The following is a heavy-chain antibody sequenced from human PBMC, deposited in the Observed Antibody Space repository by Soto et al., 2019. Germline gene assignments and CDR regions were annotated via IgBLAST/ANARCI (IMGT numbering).Heavy chain of an antibody. CDR1: GLTFSNYG. CDR2: ISNEGRDE. V-gene: IGHV3-30*18. J-gene: IGHJ4*02. Sequence: QVHLVESGRGVVQPGRSLRLSCEVSGLTFSNYGMHWVRQAPGKGLEWVAVISNEGRDERYADSVKGRFTISRDNSKNTLYLQMSSLRAEDTAVYYCAKGCGTGSSCYILDYWGQGTLVTVSS. D-gene: IGHD2-15*01. CDR3: AKGCGTGSSCYILDY.